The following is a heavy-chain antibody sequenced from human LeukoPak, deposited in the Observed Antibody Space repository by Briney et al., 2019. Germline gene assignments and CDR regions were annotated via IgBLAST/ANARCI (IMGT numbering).Heavy chain of an antibody. Sequence: SETLSLTCTVSGSPISSGGYYWGWIRQPPGKGQEWIGSIYYSGSPYYNPSLKSRVTISVDTSKSQFSLKLSSVTAAHTDVYYCASPGGGPTKYWGQGTLVTVSS. CDR2: IYYSGSP. J-gene: IGHJ4*02. V-gene: IGHV4-39*01. D-gene: IGHD3-16*01. CDR1: GSPISSGGYY. CDR3: ASPGGGPTKY.